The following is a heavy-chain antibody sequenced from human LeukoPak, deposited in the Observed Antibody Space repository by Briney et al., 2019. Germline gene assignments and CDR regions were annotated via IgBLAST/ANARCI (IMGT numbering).Heavy chain of an antibody. D-gene: IGHD3-10*01. Sequence: GASVKVSCKVSGYTLTELSMHWVRQAPGKGLEWMRGFDPEDGETIYAQKFQGRVTMTEDTSTDTAYMELGSLRSEDTAVYYCATVLAWFGEFRRDHGMDVWGQGTTVTVSS. CDR3: ATVLAWFGEFRRDHGMDV. CDR2: FDPEDGET. CDR1: GYTLTELS. V-gene: IGHV1-24*01. J-gene: IGHJ6*02.